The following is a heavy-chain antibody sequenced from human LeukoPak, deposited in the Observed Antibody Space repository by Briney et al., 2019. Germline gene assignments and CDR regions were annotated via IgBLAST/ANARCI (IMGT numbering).Heavy chain of an antibody. V-gene: IGHV4-39*01. CDR1: GGSIRTSYYF. J-gene: IGHJ5*02. D-gene: IGHD3-9*01. CDR2: LHYSGST. CDR3: ARASGVLPSFEWANWFDT. Sequence: PSETLSLTCTVSGGSIRTSYYFWPGIPQPPGGGLVWMGTLHYSGSTFYKPPLKSRLTVSADTSRNQFYMKLSSVTAADTALYYCARASGVLPSFEWANWFDTWGQGSLVTVSS.